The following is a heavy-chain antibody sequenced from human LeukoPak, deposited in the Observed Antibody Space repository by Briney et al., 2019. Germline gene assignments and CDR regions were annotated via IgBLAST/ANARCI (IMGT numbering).Heavy chain of an antibody. CDR1: GFTFSNYW. D-gene: IGHD3-10*02. CDR2: INSDGINT. Sequence: GGSLRLSCAASGFTFSNYWMHWVRQAPGKGLVWVSRINSDGINTSYADSVKGRFTISRDNAKNSLYLQMNNLRAEDTAVYYCAELGITMIGGVWGKGTTVTISS. V-gene: IGHV3-74*01. CDR3: AELGITMIGGV. J-gene: IGHJ6*04.